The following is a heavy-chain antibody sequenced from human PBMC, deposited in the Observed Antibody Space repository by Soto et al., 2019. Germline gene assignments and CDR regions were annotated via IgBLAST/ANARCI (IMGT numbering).Heavy chain of an antibody. J-gene: IGHJ6*02. CDR1: GGSFSGYY. D-gene: IGHD6-19*01. Sequence: PSETLSLTCAGYGGSFSGYYWRWIRQPPGKGLEWIGEINHSGSTNYNPSLKSRVTISVDTSKNQFSLKLSSVTAADTAVYYCASGVGRAVAGTRDYYYYGMDVWGQGTTVTVS. CDR2: INHSGST. V-gene: IGHV4-34*01. CDR3: ASGVGRAVAGTRDYYYYGMDV.